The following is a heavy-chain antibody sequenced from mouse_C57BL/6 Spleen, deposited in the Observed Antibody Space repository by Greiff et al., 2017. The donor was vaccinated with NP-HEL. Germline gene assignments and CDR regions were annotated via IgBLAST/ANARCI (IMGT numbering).Heavy chain of an antibody. V-gene: IGHV1-82*01. J-gene: IGHJ2*01. CDR1: GYAFSSSW. CDR2: IYPGDGDT. CDR3: ARSPITHYFDY. Sequence: QVQLQQSGPELVKPGASVKISCKASGYAFSSSWMNWVKQRPGKGLEWIGRIYPGDGDTNYNGKFKGKATLTADKSSSTAYMQLSSLTSEDSAVYFCARSPITHYFDYWGQGTTLTVSS. D-gene: IGHD1-3*01.